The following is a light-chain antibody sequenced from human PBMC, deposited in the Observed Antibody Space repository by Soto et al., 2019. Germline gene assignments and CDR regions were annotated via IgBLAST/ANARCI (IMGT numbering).Light chain of an antibody. Sequence: DIQMTQSPYSLSASVGDRVTITCQASQDISNYLNWYQQKPGKAPKLLIYAASSLQSGVPSRFSGSGSGTDFTLTISSLQPEDFATYYCQQSYSTPRVTFGQGTRLEIK. CDR2: AAS. J-gene: IGKJ5*01. V-gene: IGKV1-39*01. CDR1: QDISNY. CDR3: QQSYSTPRVT.